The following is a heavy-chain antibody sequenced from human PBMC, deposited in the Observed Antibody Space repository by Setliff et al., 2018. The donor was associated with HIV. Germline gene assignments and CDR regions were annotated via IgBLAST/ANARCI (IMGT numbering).Heavy chain of an antibody. V-gene: IGHV4-38-2*01. D-gene: IGHD2-21*02. J-gene: IGHJ4*02. CDR2: VYYNWAT. Sequence: NPSETLSLTCGVSGYSISSDYCWGWIRQPPGKGLEWVGNVYYNWATYYNPSLKNRVTISVDTSKNQFSLRLTSVTAADTAVYYCARQTATGTSATFDSWGQGSLVTVSS. CDR3: ARQTATGTSATFDS. CDR1: GYSISSDYC.